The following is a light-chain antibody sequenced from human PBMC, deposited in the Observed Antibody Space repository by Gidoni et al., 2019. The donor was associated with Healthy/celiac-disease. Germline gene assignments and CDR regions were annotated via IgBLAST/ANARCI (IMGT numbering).Light chain of an antibody. J-gene: IGLJ7*01. CDR1: SGHSSYA. CDR2: LNSDGSH. Sequence: QLVLTQSPSASASLGASVKLTCTLSSGHSSYAIAWPQQQPEKGPRYLMKLNSDGSHSKGDGIPDRFSGSSSGAGRYLTISSLQSEDEADYYCQTWGTGYAVFGGGTQLTVL. V-gene: IGLV4-69*01. CDR3: QTWGTGYAV.